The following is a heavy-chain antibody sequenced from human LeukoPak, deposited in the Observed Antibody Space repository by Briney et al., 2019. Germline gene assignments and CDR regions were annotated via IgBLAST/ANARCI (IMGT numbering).Heavy chain of an antibody. CDR3: AREEHYRRYFAL. V-gene: IGHV3-53*01. CDR1: GFTVSSNY. CDR2: SYSGGSS. Sequence: GGSLRLSCAASGFTVSSNYMSWVRQAPGKGLEWVSVSYSGGSSYYADSVKGRFTISRDNSKNTLYLQMNTLKAEDTAVYFCAREEHYRRYFALWGRGTLVTVSS. J-gene: IGHJ2*01. D-gene: IGHD3-16*02.